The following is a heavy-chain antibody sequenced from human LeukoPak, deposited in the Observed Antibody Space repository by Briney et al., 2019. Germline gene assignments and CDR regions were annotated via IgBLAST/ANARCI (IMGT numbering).Heavy chain of an antibody. V-gene: IGHV3-30*03. CDR1: GFTFSNYW. CDR3: ARETPRRGETRDGYR. D-gene: IGHD5-24*01. CDR2: ISYDGSNK. J-gene: IGHJ4*02. Sequence: GRSLRLSCAASGFTFSNYWMGWVRQAPGKGLEWVAVISYDGSNKYYADSVKGRFTISRDNPKNLLFLQINSLRVEDTAVYYCARETPRRGETRDGYRWGQGTVVTVSS.